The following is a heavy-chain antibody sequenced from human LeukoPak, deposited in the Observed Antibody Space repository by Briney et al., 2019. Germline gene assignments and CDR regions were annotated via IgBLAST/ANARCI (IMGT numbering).Heavy chain of an antibody. Sequence: SETLSLTCTVSGGSISSSSYYWGWIRQPPGKGLEWIGSIYYSGSTYYNPSLKSRVTISVDTSKNQFSLKLSSVTAADTAVYYCARYWNYYFDYWGQGTLVTVSS. CDR1: GGSISSSSYY. V-gene: IGHV4-39*01. CDR2: IYYSGST. CDR3: ARYWNYYFDY. J-gene: IGHJ4*02. D-gene: IGHD1-7*01.